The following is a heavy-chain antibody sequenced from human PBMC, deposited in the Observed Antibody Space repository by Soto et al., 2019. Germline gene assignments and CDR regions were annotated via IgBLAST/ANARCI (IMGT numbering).Heavy chain of an antibody. CDR2: INPSGGIT. V-gene: IGHV1-46*01. Sequence: ASVKVSCKASGYTFTSSYIHWVRQAPGQGLEWMGIINPSGGITSYAQKFQGRVTMTRDTSTSTVYMELSNLTSDDTAIYYCARRYCTRTSCYYFDLWGQGTLVTVSS. CDR3: ARRYCTRTSCYYFDL. D-gene: IGHD2-2*01. J-gene: IGHJ4*02. CDR1: GYTFTSSY.